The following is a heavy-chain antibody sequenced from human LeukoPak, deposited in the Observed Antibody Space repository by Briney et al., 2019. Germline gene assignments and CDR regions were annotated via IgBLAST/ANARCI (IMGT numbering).Heavy chain of an antibody. CDR2: INAGNGNT. Sequence: ASVKVSCKASGYTFTSYAMHWVRQAPGQRLEWMGWINAGNGNTKYSQKFQGRVTITRDTSASTAYMELSSLRSEDTAVYYCARVTWIQPDFDYWGQGTLVTVSS. CDR3: ARVTWIQPDFDY. J-gene: IGHJ4*02. V-gene: IGHV1-3*01. D-gene: IGHD5-18*01. CDR1: GYTFTSYA.